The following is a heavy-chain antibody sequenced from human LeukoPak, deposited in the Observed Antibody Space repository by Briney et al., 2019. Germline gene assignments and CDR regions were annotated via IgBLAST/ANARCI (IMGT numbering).Heavy chain of an antibody. CDR3: ASEAPLWRSGTPREAFDI. J-gene: IGHJ3*02. CDR2: ISSSSSYI. Sequence: GGSLRLSCAASGFTFSSYSMNWVRQAPGKGLEWVSSISSSSSYIYYADSVKGRFTISRDNAKNSLYLQMNSLRAEDTAVYYCASEAPLWRSGTPREAFDIWGQGTMVIVSS. CDR1: GFTFSSYS. D-gene: IGHD3-3*01. V-gene: IGHV3-21*01.